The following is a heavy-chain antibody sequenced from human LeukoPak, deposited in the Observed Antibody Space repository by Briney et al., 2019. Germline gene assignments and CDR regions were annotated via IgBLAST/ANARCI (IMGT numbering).Heavy chain of an antibody. CDR3: APATMTFDY. CDR1: GYTFTSYY. V-gene: IGHV1-2*02. D-gene: IGHD5-24*01. Sequence: GASVKVSCKASGYTFTSYYMHWVRQAPGQGLEWMGWINPNSGDTTYAQKFQDRVTMTRETSISTAYMELSGLRSDDTAVYYCAPATMTFDYWGQGTLVTVSS. CDR2: INPNSGDT. J-gene: IGHJ4*02.